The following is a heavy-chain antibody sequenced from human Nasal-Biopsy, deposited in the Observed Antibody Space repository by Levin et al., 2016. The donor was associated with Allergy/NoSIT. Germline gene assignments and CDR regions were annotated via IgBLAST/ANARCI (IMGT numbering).Heavy chain of an antibody. D-gene: IGHD3-10*01. CDR1: GFTFSNHW. CDR3: ARVREIDGSGTQIDY. J-gene: IGHJ4*02. V-gene: IGHV3-74*01. Sequence: GGSLRLSCAASGFTFSNHWMHWVRQAPGKGLVWVSRINSDGSSPNYADSVRGRFTISRDNAKNTLYLQMNSLRAEDTALYYCARVREIDGSGTQIDYWGQGTLVTVSS. CDR2: INSDGSSP.